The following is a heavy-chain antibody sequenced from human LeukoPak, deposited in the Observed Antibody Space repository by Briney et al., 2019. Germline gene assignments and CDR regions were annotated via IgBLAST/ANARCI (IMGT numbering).Heavy chain of an antibody. CDR3: AKALWIAVAGTIFDY. D-gene: IGHD6-19*01. CDR2: ISWNSGRI. J-gene: IGHJ4*02. CDR1: GFTFGDYA. V-gene: IGHV3-9*01. Sequence: GRSLRLSCAASGFTFGDYAMHWVRHAPGKGLEWVSGISWNSGRISYADSVKGRFTISRDNAKNSLYLQMNSLRAEDTALYYCAKALWIAVAGTIFDYWRQGTLVTVSS.